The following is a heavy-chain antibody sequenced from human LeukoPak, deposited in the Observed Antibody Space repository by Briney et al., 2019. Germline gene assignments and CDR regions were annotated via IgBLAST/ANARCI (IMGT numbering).Heavy chain of an antibody. CDR2: IYYSGST. J-gene: IGHJ4*02. V-gene: IGHV4-39*01. Sequence: SVTLSLTCTVSGGSISSSSYYWGWIRQPPGKGLEWIGSIYYSGSTYYNPSLKSRVTISVDTSKNQFSLKLSSVTAADTAVYYCARERTQGYFDYWGQGTLVTVSS. CDR3: ARERTQGYFDY. CDR1: GGSISSSSYY.